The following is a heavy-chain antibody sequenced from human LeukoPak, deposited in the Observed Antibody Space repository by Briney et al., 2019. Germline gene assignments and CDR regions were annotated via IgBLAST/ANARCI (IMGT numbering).Heavy chain of an antibody. J-gene: IGHJ3*02. CDR2: INPSGGST. Sequence: GASVKVSCKASGYTFTSYYMHWVRQAPGQGLEWMGIINPSGGSTSYAQKFQGRVTMTRDTSTSTVYMELSSLRSEDTAVYYCARNNDYYDSSGSHAFDIWGQGTMVTVSS. V-gene: IGHV1-46*01. CDR3: ARNNDYYDSSGSHAFDI. CDR1: GYTFTSYY. D-gene: IGHD3-22*01.